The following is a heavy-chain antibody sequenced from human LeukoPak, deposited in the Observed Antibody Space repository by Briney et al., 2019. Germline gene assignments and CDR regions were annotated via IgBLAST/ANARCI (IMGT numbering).Heavy chain of an antibody. CDR2: INPNSGGT. D-gene: IGHD3-10*01. CDR3: ALGAPYQRSYYYGSGSYCPY. J-gene: IGHJ4*02. Sequence: GASVKVSCKASGYTFTGYYMHWVRQAPGQGLEWMGWINPNSGGTNYAQKFQGRVTMTRDTSISTAYMELSRLRSDDTAVYYCALGAPYQRSYYYGSGSYCPYWGQGTLVTVSS. CDR1: GYTFTGYY. V-gene: IGHV1-2*02.